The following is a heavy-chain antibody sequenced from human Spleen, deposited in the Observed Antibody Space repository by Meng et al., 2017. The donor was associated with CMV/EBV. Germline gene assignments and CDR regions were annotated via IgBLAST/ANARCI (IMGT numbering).Heavy chain of an antibody. CDR2: IYSGGSST. J-gene: IGHJ3*02. V-gene: IGHV3-23*03. Sequence: GESLKISCAASGFTFNGYAMSWVRQAPGKGLDWVSVIYSGGSSTYYADSVKGRFTISRDNSKNTLYLQMNSLRAEDTAVYYCTKDGGYSRSNNWYAAFDIWGQGTMVTVSS. D-gene: IGHD2-2*01. CDR1: GFTFNGYA. CDR3: TKDGGYSRSNNWYAAFDI.